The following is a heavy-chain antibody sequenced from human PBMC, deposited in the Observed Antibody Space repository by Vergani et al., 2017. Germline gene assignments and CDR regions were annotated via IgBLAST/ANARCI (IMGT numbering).Heavy chain of an antibody. D-gene: IGHD2-2*01. CDR2: INPNSGGT. Sequence: QVHLVQSGAEVKKPGTSVKVSFKASGYTFSDYYMHWVRQAPGQGLEWMGWINPNSGGTNYAQKFQGRVTMTRDTSISTAYMELSRLRSDDTAVYYCARXLSAVPDVNWFDPWGQGTLVTVSS. J-gene: IGHJ5*02. CDR3: ARXLSAVPDVNWFDP. V-gene: IGHV1-2*02. CDR1: GYTFSDYY.